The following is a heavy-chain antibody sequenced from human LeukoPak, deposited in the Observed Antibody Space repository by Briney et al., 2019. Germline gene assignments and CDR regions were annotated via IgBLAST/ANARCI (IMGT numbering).Heavy chain of an antibody. V-gene: IGHV4-39*07. CDR2: VYKSGST. CDR1: GGSVNNQNYY. CDR3: AREGEVGENSSGYYYWDY. J-gene: IGHJ4*02. Sequence: SETLSLTCTVSGGSVNNQNYYWGWIRQPPGKGLEWIGSVYKSGSTYYNPSLKSRVSISVDTSKNQFSLKLSSVTAADTAVYYCAREGEVGENSSGYYYWDYWGQGTLVTVSS. D-gene: IGHD3-22*01.